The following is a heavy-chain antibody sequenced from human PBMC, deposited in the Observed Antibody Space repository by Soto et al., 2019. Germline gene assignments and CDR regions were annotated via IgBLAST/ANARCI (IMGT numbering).Heavy chain of an antibody. V-gene: IGHV3-23*01. D-gene: IGHD6-19*01. Sequence: GGSLRLSCAASGFTFNSYAMSWVRQAPGKGLEWVSAISGSGGSTYYADSLKGRFTISRDNSKNTLFLQMNSLRAEDTAVYYCANPPPVAVAEYYYYYMDVWGKGTTVTVSS. J-gene: IGHJ6*03. CDR3: ANPPPVAVAEYYYYYMDV. CDR1: GFTFNSYA. CDR2: ISGSGGST.